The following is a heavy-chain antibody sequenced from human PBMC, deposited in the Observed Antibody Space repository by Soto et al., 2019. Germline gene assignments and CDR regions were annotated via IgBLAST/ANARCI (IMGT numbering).Heavy chain of an antibody. Sequence: PSETLSLTCTVSGGSVSSGSYYWSWIRQPPGKGLEWIGYIYYSGSTNYNPSLKSRVTISVDTSKNQFSLKLSSVTAADTAVYYCATLGGKPGYLTGTNRGGNWGQGTLVTVSS. V-gene: IGHV4-61*01. CDR2: IYYSGST. CDR3: ATLGGKPGYLTGTNRGGN. CDR1: GGSVSSGSYY. J-gene: IGHJ4*02. D-gene: IGHD1-20*01.